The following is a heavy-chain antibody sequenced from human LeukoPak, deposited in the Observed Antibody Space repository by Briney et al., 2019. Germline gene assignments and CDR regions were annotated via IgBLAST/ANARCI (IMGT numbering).Heavy chain of an antibody. CDR3: AKGSDSAAYSTLDS. CDR1: GFTFSGYA. J-gene: IGHJ4*02. Sequence: PGGSLRLSCAASGFTFSGYAMTWVRQAPGKGLEWVSGISGSGGSTYYADSVEGRFTISRDNSKNTLSLQMNSLRAEDTALYYCAKGSDSAAYSTLDSWGQGTLVTVSS. CDR2: ISGSGGST. V-gene: IGHV3-23*01. D-gene: IGHD3-22*01.